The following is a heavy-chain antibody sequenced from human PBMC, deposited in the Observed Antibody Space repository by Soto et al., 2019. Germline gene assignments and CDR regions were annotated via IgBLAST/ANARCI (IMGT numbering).Heavy chain of an antibody. J-gene: IGHJ4*02. V-gene: IGHV3-30*18. CDR2: ISYDGSNK. D-gene: IGHD2-21*01. CDR3: AKDVSERQFPLLWYFDY. Sequence: SLSLSFSASGLAFRSYGMHWVRQAPGNGREWVAVISYDGSNKYYADYVKGRFTISRDSSKNTLYLQMNSLRGEDTAVYYCAKDVSERQFPLLWYFDYWGEGTLVTVFS. CDR1: GLAFRSYG.